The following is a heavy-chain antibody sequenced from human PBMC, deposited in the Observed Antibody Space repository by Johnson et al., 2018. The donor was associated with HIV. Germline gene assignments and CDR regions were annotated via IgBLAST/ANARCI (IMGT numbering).Heavy chain of an antibody. CDR1: GFTFDNYW. Sequence: AQLVESGGGLVQPGGSLRLSCAASGFTFDNYWMTWVRQAPGMGLEWVANIKQDGSEKYYVVSVEGRFTISRDNAKNSLYLQMNSLRAEDTAVYYCARYKMDPHAGGDAFDIWGQGTMVTVSS. D-gene: IGHD1-1*01. CDR2: IKQDGSEK. V-gene: IGHV3-7*01. J-gene: IGHJ3*02. CDR3: ARYKMDPHAGGDAFDI.